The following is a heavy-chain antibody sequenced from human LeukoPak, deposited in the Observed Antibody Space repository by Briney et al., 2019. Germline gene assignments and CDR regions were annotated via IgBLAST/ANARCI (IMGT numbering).Heavy chain of an antibody. Sequence: SETLSLTCTVSSGSISIYYWSWTRQPPGKGLEWIGYIDYSGDTNYNPSLKSRVTISVDTSRNQFSLKLNSVTAADTAVYFCARQARAYGDYGPFDSWGQGTLVTVSS. CDR1: SGSISIYY. V-gene: IGHV4-59*08. J-gene: IGHJ4*02. CDR2: IDYSGDT. CDR3: ARQARAYGDYGPFDS. D-gene: IGHD4-17*01.